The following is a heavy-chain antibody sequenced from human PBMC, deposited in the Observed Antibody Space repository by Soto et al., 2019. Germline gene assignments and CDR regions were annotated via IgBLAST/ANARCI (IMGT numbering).Heavy chain of an antibody. D-gene: IGHD6-13*01. J-gene: IGHJ4*02. CDR2: IYYSGST. Sequence: SETLSLTCTVSGRSISSGGYYWSWIRQHPGKGLEWIGYIYYSGSTYYNPSLKSRVTISVDTSKNQFSLKLSSETAADTAVYYCARVAAAGTGEYYFDYWGQGTLVTVSS. CDR1: GRSISSGGYY. V-gene: IGHV4-31*03. CDR3: ARVAAAGTGEYYFDY.